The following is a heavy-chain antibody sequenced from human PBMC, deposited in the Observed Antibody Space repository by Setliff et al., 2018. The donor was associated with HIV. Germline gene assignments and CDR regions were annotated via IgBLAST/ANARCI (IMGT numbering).Heavy chain of an antibody. J-gene: IGHJ5*02. CDR3: ARGVVVAATRWFDP. V-gene: IGHV4-59*01. D-gene: IGHD2-15*01. Sequence: PSETLSLTCAVSGGSISSYYWSWIRQPPGKGLEWIGYIYYSGSTNYSPSLKSRVTISVDTSKNQFSLKLSSVTAADTAVYYCARGVVVAATRWFDPWGQGTLVTVST. CDR1: GGSISSYY. CDR2: IYYSGST.